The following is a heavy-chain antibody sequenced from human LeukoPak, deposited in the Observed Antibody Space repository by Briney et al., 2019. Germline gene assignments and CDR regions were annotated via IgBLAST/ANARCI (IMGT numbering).Heavy chain of an antibody. V-gene: IGHV3-48*04. D-gene: IGHD3-22*01. Sequence: PGGSLRLSCAASGFTFSSYSMNWVRQAPGKGLEWVSYISSSSSTIYYADSVKGRFTISRDNAKNSLYLQMNSLRAEDTAVYYCARALSNYYDNPLGYWGQGTLVTVSS. CDR2: ISSSSSTI. J-gene: IGHJ4*02. CDR1: GFTFSSYS. CDR3: ARALSNYYDNPLGY.